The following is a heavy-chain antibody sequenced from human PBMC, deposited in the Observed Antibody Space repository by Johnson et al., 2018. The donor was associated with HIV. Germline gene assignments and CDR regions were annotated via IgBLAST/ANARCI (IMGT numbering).Heavy chain of an antibody. CDR3: ARDGQDRDDAFDI. J-gene: IGHJ3*02. CDR2: ISYDGSNK. D-gene: IGHD3-22*01. CDR1: GFTFGDYA. Sequence: QVQLVESGGGLVQPGRSLRLSCTASGFTFGDYAMSWVRQAPGKGLEWVAVISYDGSNKYYADSVKGRFTISRDNSKNTLYLQMNSLRAEDTAVYYCARDGQDRDDAFDIWGQGTMVTVSS. V-gene: IGHV3-30*04.